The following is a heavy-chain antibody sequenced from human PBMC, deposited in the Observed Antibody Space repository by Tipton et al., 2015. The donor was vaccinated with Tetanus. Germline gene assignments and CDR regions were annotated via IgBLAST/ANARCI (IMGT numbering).Heavy chain of an antibody. CDR1: GGSFSGYY. CDR3: ARGGGYGPMDV. D-gene: IGHD5-12*01. J-gene: IGHJ6*02. CDR2: INHSGST. V-gene: IGHV4-34*01. Sequence: TLSLTCAVYGGSFSGYYWGWIRQPPGKGLEWIGEINHSGSTNYNPSLKSRVTISVDTSKNQFSLKLSSVTAADTAVYYCARGGGYGPMDVWGQGTTVTVSS.